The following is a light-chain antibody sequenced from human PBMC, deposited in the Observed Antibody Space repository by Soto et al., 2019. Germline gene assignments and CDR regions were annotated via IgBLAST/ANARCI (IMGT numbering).Light chain of an antibody. Sequence: EIVLTQSPAALSVSPGERVTLSCRASQGIGDTLAWYQQKPGQTPRLLIYDSSTRAIGIPIRFSGSRSGTEFILTINGLQFEDFAVYYCQQYNNWPITFGQGTRLEIK. V-gene: IGKV3-15*01. CDR2: DSS. J-gene: IGKJ5*01. CDR1: QGIGDT. CDR3: QQYNNWPIT.